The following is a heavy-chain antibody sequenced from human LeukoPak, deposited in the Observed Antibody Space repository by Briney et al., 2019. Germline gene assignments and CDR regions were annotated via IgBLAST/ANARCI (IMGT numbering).Heavy chain of an antibody. V-gene: IGHV3-11*01. J-gene: IGHJ4*02. CDR2: ISSSGSTI. CDR1: GFTFSDYY. D-gene: IGHD6-6*01. Sequence: PGGSLRLSCAASGFTFSDYYMSWIRQAPGKGPEWVSYISSSGSTIYYADSVKGRFTISRDYAKNSLYLQMNSLRAEDTAVYYCARDPAPFEYSSSSFDYWGQGTLVTVSS. CDR3: ARDPAPFEYSSSSFDY.